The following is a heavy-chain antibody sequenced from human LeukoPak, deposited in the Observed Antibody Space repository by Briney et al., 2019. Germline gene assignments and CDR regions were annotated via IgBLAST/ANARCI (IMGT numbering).Heavy chain of an antibody. CDR2: FDPEDGET. J-gene: IGHJ4*02. D-gene: IGHD6-13*01. CDR3: AKVGPGIAAAGVDY. V-gene: IGHV1-24*01. Sequence: ASVKVSCKVSGYTLTELSMHWVRQAPGKGLEWMGGFDPEDGETIYAQKFQGRVTMTEDTSTDTAYMELSSLRAEDTAVYYCAKVGPGIAAAGVDYWGQGTLVTVSS. CDR1: GYTLTELS.